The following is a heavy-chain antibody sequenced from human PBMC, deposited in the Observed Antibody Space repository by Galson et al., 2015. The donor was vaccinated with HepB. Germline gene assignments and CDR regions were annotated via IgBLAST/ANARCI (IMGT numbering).Heavy chain of an antibody. CDR1: GYTFSVYY. J-gene: IGHJ4*02. D-gene: IGHD6-6*01. CDR2: IDPATGGT. Sequence: SVKVSCKASGYTFSVYYLHWVRQAPGQGLEWMGRIDPATGGTSYAQKFQGRVTMTRDTSISTAYMELSRLRSDDTAVYYCAREGYSSSSSDYWGQGTLVTVSS. CDR3: AREGYSSSSSDY. V-gene: IGHV1-2*06.